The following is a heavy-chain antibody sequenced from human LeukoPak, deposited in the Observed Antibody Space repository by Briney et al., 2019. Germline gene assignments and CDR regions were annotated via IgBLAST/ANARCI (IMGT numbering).Heavy chain of an antibody. CDR1: GFTFSSYG. CDR2: IRYDGSYK. V-gene: IGHV3-30*02. CDR3: AREDNSYYYYYMDV. Sequence: GGSLRLSCAASGFTFSSYGMHWVRQAPGKGLEWVTFIRYDGSYKNNADSVKGRFTISRDNSKNTLYLEMNSLGAEDTAVYYCAREDNSYYYYYMDVWGKGTTVTISS. J-gene: IGHJ6*03.